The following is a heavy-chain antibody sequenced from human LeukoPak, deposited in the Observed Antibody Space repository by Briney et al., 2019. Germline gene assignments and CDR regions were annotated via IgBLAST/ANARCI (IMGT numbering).Heavy chain of an antibody. Sequence: GGSLRLSCAASGLTFSIYGMTWVRQAPGKGLEWIGRIKSKTDGGTTDYAATVKGRFTMSRDDLKKTLYLQMNSLKTEDTAVYYCTTDAHWGQGTLVTVSS. CDR2: IKSKTDGGTT. J-gene: IGHJ4*02. CDR3: TTDAH. CDR1: GLTFSIYG. V-gene: IGHV3-15*01.